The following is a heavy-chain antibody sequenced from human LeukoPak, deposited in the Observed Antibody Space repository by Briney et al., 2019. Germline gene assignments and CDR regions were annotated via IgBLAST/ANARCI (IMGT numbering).Heavy chain of an antibody. Sequence: PGGSLRLSCAVSGFTFSSYGMHWVRQAPGKGLEWVAVISYDGSNKYYADSVKGRFTISRDNSKNTLYLQMNSLRAEDTAVYYCARGPNYYYDSSGPTFDYWGQGTLVTVSS. CDR2: ISYDGSNK. V-gene: IGHV3-30*03. J-gene: IGHJ4*02. CDR1: GFTFSSYG. CDR3: ARGPNYYYDSSGPTFDY. D-gene: IGHD3-22*01.